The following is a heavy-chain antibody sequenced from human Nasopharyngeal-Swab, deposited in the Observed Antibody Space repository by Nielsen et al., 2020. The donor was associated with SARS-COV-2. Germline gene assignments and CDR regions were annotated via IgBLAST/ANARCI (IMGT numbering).Heavy chain of an antibody. V-gene: IGHV3-48*04. J-gene: IGHJ5*02. Sequence: GGSLRLSCAGSGFTFSSYSMNWVRQAPGKGLEWVSYISSSSSTIYYADSVTGRFTISRDNAKNSLYLQMNSLRAEDTAVYYCARGPHLGVRGVSWFDPWGQGTLVTVSS. CDR1: GFTFSSYS. CDR2: ISSSSSTI. CDR3: ARGPHLGVRGVSWFDP. D-gene: IGHD3-10*01.